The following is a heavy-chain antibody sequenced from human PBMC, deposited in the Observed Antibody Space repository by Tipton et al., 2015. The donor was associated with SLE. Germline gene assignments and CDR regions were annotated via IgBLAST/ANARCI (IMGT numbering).Heavy chain of an antibody. CDR1: GGSISSHY. D-gene: IGHD2-15*01. CDR2: IYYSGST. V-gene: IGHV4-59*11. J-gene: IGHJ4*02. CDR3: ARGSVVVAATLFDY. Sequence: TLSLTCTVSGGSISSHYWSWIRQPPGKGLEWIGYIYYSGSTNYNPSLKSRVTISVDTSKNQFSLKLSSVTAADTAVYYCARGSVVVAATLFDYWGQGTLVTVSS.